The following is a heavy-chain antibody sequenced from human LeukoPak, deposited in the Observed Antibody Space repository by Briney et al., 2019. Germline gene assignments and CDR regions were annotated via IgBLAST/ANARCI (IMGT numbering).Heavy chain of an antibody. J-gene: IGHJ6*03. CDR3: ARGDNSGPDYYYYMDV. D-gene: IGHD6-19*01. V-gene: IGHV3-21*01. CDR1: ELTFSTYA. CDR2: ITSSSSYI. Sequence: GGSLRLSCAASELTFSTYAMSWVRQAPETGLEWVSSITSSSSYIYYADSVKGRFTISRDNAKKSVYLQMNSLRAEDTAVYYCARGDNSGPDYYYYMDVWGKGTTVTISS.